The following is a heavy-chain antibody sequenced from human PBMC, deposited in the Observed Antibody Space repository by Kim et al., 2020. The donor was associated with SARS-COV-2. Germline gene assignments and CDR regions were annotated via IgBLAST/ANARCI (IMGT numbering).Heavy chain of an antibody. CDR1: GGSFSGYY. V-gene: IGHV4-34*01. D-gene: IGHD3-9*01. CDR2: INHSGST. J-gene: IGHJ4*02. Sequence: SETLSLTCAVYGGSFSGYYWSWIRQPPGKGLEWIGEINHSGSTNYNPSLKSRVTISVDTSKNQFSLKLSSVTAADTAVYYCARGHDTCFDYWGQGTLVTV. CDR3: ARGHDTCFDY.